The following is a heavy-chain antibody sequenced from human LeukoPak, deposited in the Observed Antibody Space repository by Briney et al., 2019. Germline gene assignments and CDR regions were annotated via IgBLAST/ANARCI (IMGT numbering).Heavy chain of an antibody. CDR2: IYPGDSDT. V-gene: IGHV5-51*01. CDR3: ARGIEAAAVTIFDY. D-gene: IGHD6-13*01. Sequence: GESLKISCKGSGYSFTNYWIGWVRQMPGRGLEWMGIIYPGDSDTRYSPPFQGQVTISADKSISTAYLQWSSLKASDTAMYYCARGIEAAAVTIFDYWGRGALVTVSS. J-gene: IGHJ4*02. CDR1: GYSFTNYW.